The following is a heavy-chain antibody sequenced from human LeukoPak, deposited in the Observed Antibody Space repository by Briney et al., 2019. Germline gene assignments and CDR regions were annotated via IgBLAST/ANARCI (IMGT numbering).Heavy chain of an antibody. CDR1: GFTFSNAW. CDR3: TTTGTILLWFGELFHIDY. Sequence: GGSLRLSCAASGFTFSNAWMSWVRQAPGKGLEWVGRIKSKTDGGTTDYAAPVKGRFTISRDDSKNTLYLQMNSLKTEDTAVYYCTTTGTILLWFGELFHIDYWGQGTLVTAS. CDR2: IKSKTDGGTT. D-gene: IGHD3-10*01. V-gene: IGHV3-15*01. J-gene: IGHJ4*02.